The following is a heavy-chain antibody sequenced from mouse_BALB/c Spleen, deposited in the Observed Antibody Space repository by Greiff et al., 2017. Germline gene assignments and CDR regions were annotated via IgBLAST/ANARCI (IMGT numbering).Heavy chain of an antibody. CDR2: ISYDGSN. J-gene: IGHJ4*01. D-gene: IGHD3-3*01. CDR1: GYSITSGYY. Sequence: DVQLQESGPGLVKPSQSLSLTCSVTGYSITSGYYWNWIRQFPGNKLEWMGYISYDGSNNYNPSLKNRISITRDTSKNQFFLKLNSVTTEDTATYYCARAGDVYGMDYWGQGTSVTVSS. CDR3: ARAGDVYGMDY. V-gene: IGHV3-6*02.